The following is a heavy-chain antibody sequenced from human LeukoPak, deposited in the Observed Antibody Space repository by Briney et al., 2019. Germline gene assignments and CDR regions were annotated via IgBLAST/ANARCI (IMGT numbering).Heavy chain of an antibody. J-gene: IGHJ3*02. V-gene: IGHV4-59*08. Sequence: SDTLSLTCTVSGGSISSYYWSWIRQPPGKELEWIGYFHYSGTTNYNPSLKSRVTISVDTSKNQFSLKLRFVTAADTAVYYCARTYSSGAFDIWGQGTMVTVSS. D-gene: IGHD6-25*01. CDR3: ARTYSSGAFDI. CDR1: GGSISSYY. CDR2: FHYSGTT.